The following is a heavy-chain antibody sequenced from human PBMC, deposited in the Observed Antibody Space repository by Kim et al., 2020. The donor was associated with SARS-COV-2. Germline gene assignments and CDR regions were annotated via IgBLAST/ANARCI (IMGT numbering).Heavy chain of an antibody. D-gene: IGHD3-16*02. Sequence: GGSLRLSCAASGFTFSSYSMNWVRQAPGKGLEWVSSISSSSSCIYYADSVKGRFTISRDNAKNSLYLQMNSLRAEDTAVYYCARDFYDYVWGSYRQTSPNDHWGQGTLVPVSS. J-gene: IGHJ4*02. CDR3: ARDFYDYVWGSYRQTSPNDH. V-gene: IGHV3-21*01. CDR2: ISSSSSCI. CDR1: GFTFSSYS.